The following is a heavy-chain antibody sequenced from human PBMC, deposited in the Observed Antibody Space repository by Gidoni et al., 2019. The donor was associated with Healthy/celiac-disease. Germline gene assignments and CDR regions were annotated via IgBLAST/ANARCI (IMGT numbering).Heavy chain of an antibody. CDR3: ARVVRPGGSYSDYFDY. V-gene: IGHV3-11*01. J-gene: IGHJ4*02. Sequence: QVQLVESGGGLVKPGGSLRLSVAAPGFPFSDYYMSWIRQAPGKGLEWVSYISSSGSTIYYADSVKGRFTISRDNAKNSLYLQMNSLRAEDTAVYYCARVVRPGGSYSDYFDYWGQGTLVTVSS. CDR1: GFPFSDYY. CDR2: ISSSGSTI. D-gene: IGHD1-26*01.